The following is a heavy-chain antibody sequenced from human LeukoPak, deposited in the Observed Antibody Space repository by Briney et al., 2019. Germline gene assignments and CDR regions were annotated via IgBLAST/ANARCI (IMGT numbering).Heavy chain of an antibody. CDR2: IYSGGST. D-gene: IGHD4-17*01. J-gene: IGHJ4*02. Sequence: PGGSLRLSCAASGFTVSNSYMTWVRQAPGKGLEWVSVIYSGGSTYYADSVKGRFTFSRDNSKNTLFLQMNSLRAEDTAVYYCARGKSDYSGLDYWGQGTLVTVSS. CDR3: ARGKSDYSGLDY. CDR1: GFTVSNSY. V-gene: IGHV3-53*01.